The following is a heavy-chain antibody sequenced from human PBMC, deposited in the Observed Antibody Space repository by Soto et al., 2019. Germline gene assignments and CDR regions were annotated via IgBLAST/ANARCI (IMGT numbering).Heavy chain of an antibody. CDR2: VKQDGSEE. J-gene: IGHJ4*02. D-gene: IGHD5-18*01. CDR1: GYSISTYW. CDR3: AALDTAMVKTAGY. V-gene: IGHV3-7*01. Sequence: GESLKISCAASGYSISTYWMSWVRQAPGKGLEWVANVKQDGSEEYYVDSVKGRFTISRDNAKNSLYLQMNSLRAEDTAVYYCAALDTAMVKTAGYWGQGTLVTVSS.